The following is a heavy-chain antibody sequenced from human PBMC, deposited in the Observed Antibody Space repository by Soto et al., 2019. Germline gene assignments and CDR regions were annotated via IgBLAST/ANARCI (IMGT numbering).Heavy chain of an antibody. D-gene: IGHD3-22*01. Sequence: GTPSPTPPVSRGSLRSYYWRWVPPPPGEGLEWIGYIYYSGSTNYNPSLKSRVTISVDTSKNQFSLKLSSVTAADTAVYYCARVKVIGDYYYYYGMDVWGQGTTVTVSS. J-gene: IGHJ6*02. V-gene: IGHV4-59*01. CDR2: IYYSGST. CDR3: ARVKVIGDYYYYYGMDV. CDR1: RGSLRSYY.